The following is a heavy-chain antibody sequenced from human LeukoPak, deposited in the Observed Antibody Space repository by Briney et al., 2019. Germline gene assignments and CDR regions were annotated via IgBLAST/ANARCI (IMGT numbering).Heavy chain of an antibody. CDR1: GGTFSSCA. V-gene: IGHV1-69*06. CDR2: IIPIFGTA. D-gene: IGHD6-13*01. Sequence: GASVKVSCKASGGTFSSCAISWVRQAPGQGLEWMGGIIPIFGTANYAQKFQGRVTITADKSTSTAYMELSSLRSEDTAVYYCATYSSSWYGSKYFQHWGQGTLVTVSS. J-gene: IGHJ1*01. CDR3: ATYSSSWYGSKYFQH.